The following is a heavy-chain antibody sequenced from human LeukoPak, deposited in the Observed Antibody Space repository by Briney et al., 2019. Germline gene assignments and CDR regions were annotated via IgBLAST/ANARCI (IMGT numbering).Heavy chain of an antibody. CDR3: ARQPEGTWFDP. J-gene: IGHJ5*02. CDR1: GYSFTSNW. CDR2: IAPSDSYT. D-gene: IGHD1-1*01. Sequence: GESLKISCKGSGYSFTSNWISWVRQMPGKGLEWMGRIAPSDSYTNYSPSSQGHVTISADKSISTAYLQWSSLKASDTAMYYCARQPEGTWFDPWGQGTLVTVSS. V-gene: IGHV5-10-1*01.